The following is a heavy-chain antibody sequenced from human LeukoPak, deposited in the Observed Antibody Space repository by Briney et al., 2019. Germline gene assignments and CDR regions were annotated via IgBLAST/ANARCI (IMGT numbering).Heavy chain of an antibody. Sequence: SETLSLTCAVYGGSFSGYYWSWIRQPPGKGLEWIGEINHSGSTNYNPSLKSRVTISVDTSKNQFSLKLSSVTAADTAVYYCARAHYDFWSGYYISWFDPGGQGTLVTVSS. CDR2: INHSGST. D-gene: IGHD3-3*01. J-gene: IGHJ5*02. V-gene: IGHV4-34*01. CDR1: GGSFSGYY. CDR3: ARAHYDFWSGYYISWFDP.